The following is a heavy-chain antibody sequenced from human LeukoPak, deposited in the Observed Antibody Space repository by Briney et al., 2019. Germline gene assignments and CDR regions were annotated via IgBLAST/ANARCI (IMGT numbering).Heavy chain of an antibody. Sequence: SETLSLTCTVSGGSISSSSYYWGWIRQPPGKGLEWIGSIYYSGSTYYNPSLKSRVTISVDTSKNQFSLKLSSVTAADTAVYYCARPPHETADYYYMDVWGKGTTVTVSS. CDR2: IYYSGST. J-gene: IGHJ6*03. CDR3: ARPPHETADYYYMDV. D-gene: IGHD5-18*01. CDR1: GGSISSSSYY. V-gene: IGHV4-39*01.